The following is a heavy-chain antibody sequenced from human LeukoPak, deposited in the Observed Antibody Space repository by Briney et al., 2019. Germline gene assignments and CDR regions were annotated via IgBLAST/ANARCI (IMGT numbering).Heavy chain of an antibody. CDR3: ARDIVVVPAAIAWFDP. J-gene: IGHJ5*02. CDR2: IYYSGST. CDR1: GGSISSGDYY. Sequence: SQTLSLTCTVSGGSISSGDYYWSWIRQPPGKGLEWIGYIYYSGSTYYNLSLKSRVTISVDTSKNQFSLKLSSVTAADTAVYYCARDIVVVPAAIAWFDPWGQGTLVTVSS. D-gene: IGHD2-2*01. V-gene: IGHV4-30-4*08.